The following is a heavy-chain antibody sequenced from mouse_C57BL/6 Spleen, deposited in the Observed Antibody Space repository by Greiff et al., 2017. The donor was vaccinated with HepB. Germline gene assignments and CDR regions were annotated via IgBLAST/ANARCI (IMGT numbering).Heavy chain of an antibody. J-gene: IGHJ4*01. Sequence: QVQLKQPGAELVKPGASVKLSCKASGYTFTSYWMPWVKQRPGQGLAWIGMIHPNSGSTKYNEKFKSKATLTVDKSSSTAYMQLSSLTSEDSAVYYCSRDGLRYAMDYWGQGTSVTVSS. CDR3: SRDGLRYAMDY. CDR1: GYTFTSYW. V-gene: IGHV1-64*01. D-gene: IGHD3-1*01. CDR2: IHPNSGST.